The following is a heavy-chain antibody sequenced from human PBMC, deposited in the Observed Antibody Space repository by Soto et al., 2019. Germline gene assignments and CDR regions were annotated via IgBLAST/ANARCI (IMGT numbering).Heavy chain of an antibody. Sequence: VQLVESRGGLIQPGGSLRLSCAASGLSVSNNHMTWVRQAPGKGLEWVSLIHGGGSAYYADSVKGRFTISRDNSKNTLYLQMDSLRAEDTAIYYCAGRLTTAASLDYWGQGTLVTVSS. CDR2: IHGGGSA. CDR1: GLSVSNNH. J-gene: IGHJ4*02. D-gene: IGHD1-1*01. CDR3: AGRLTTAASLDY. V-gene: IGHV3-53*01.